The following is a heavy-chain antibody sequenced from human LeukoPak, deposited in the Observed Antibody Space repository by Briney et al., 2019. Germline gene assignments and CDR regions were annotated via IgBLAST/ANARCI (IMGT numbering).Heavy chain of an antibody. J-gene: IGHJ5*02. CDR3: ARRLSSGWYEDWFDP. CDR1: GGSISSGDYY. D-gene: IGHD6-19*01. V-gene: IGHV4-61*08. Sequence: SETLSLTCTVSGGSISSGDYYWSWIRQPPGKGLEWIGYIYYSGSTNYNPSLKSRVTISVDTSKNQFSLKLSSVTAADTAVYYCARRLSSGWYEDWFDPWGQGTLVTVSS. CDR2: IYYSGST.